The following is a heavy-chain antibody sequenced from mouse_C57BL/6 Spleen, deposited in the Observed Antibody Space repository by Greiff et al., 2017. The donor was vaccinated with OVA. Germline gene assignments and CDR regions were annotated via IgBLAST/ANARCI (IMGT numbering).Heavy chain of an antibody. CDR2: ISSGSSTI. V-gene: IGHV5-17*01. CDR1: GFTFSDYG. Sequence: EVKLVESGGGLVKPGGSLKLSCAASGFTFSDYGMHWVRQAPEKGLEWVAYISSGSSTIYYADTVKGRFPISRDNAKNTLFLQMTSLRSEDTAMYYCARPYYDYDAWFAYWGQGTLVTVSA. CDR3: ARPYYDYDAWFAY. J-gene: IGHJ3*01. D-gene: IGHD2-4*01.